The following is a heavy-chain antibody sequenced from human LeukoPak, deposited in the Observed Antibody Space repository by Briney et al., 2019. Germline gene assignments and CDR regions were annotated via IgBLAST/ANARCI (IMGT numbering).Heavy chain of an antibody. D-gene: IGHD1-7*01. CDR3: AKDLGLQLNYYYYGMDV. Sequence: GGSLRLSCAASGLTFSSYAMSWVRQAPGKGLEWVSGISGSGGSTYYADSVKGRFTISGDNSKNTLYLQMNSLRAEDTAVYYCAKDLGLQLNYYYYGMDVWGQGTTVTVSS. J-gene: IGHJ6*02. CDR1: GLTFSSYA. V-gene: IGHV3-23*01. CDR2: ISGSGGST.